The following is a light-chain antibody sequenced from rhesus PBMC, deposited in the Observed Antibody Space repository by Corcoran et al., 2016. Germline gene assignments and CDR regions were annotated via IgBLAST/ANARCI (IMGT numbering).Light chain of an antibody. Sequence: DIQMTQSPSSLSASVGDRVTITCRASQGISNWLAWYQQKPGKAPKLLIYRASNLETGVPSRFRGSGSGTDFTLTISSLQPEDIATYYCQQHDNSPPWTFGQGTKVEIK. CDR3: QQHDNSPPWT. V-gene: IGKV1-69*01. CDR2: RAS. J-gene: IGKJ1*01. CDR1: QGISNW.